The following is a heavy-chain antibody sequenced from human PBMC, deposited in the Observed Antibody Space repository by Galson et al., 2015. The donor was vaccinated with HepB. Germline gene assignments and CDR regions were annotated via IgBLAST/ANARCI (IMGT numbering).Heavy chain of an antibody. CDR1: GGSISSSY. Sequence: SETLSLTCTVSGGSISSSYWSWIRQPPGKGLEWIGYIYYSGSTNYNPSLKSRVTISVDTSKNQFSLKLSSVTAADTAVYYCARRSFWSGYYPYWGQGTLVTVSS. CDR2: IYYSGST. CDR3: ARRSFWSGYYPY. V-gene: IGHV4-59*01. D-gene: IGHD3-3*01. J-gene: IGHJ4*02.